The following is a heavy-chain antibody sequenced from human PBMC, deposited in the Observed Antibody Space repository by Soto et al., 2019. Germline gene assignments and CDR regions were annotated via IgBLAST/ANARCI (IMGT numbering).Heavy chain of an antibody. Sequence: SGPTLVNPTQTLTLTCTLSVFSLTTRSMCVSFIRQSPGKALEWLALIDWDGDTYYSTSLKTRLTISRDTSTNQVVLTMTNLDPADTATYFCARSLNYDFWTGYFFDFWGQGALVTVSS. D-gene: IGHD3-3*01. V-gene: IGHV2-70*01. CDR1: VFSLTTRSMC. J-gene: IGHJ4*02. CDR2: IDWDGDT. CDR3: ARSLNYDFWTGYFFDF.